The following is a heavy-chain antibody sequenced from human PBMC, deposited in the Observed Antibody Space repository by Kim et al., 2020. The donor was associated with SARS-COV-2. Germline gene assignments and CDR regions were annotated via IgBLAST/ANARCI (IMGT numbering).Heavy chain of an antibody. J-gene: IGHJ6*02. V-gene: IGHV3-21*01. Sequence: ADSVKGRFTISRDNANNSLYLQMNSLRAEDTAVYYCARETRVSHYFYGMDVWGQGTTVTVSS. D-gene: IGHD2-2*01. CDR3: ARETRVSHYFYGMDV.